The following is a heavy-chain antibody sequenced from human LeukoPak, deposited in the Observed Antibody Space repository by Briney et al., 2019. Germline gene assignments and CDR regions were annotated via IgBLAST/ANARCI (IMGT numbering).Heavy chain of an antibody. CDR2: SNPSGGST. Sequence: GASVKVSFKASGYTFTSYYMHWVRQAPGQGLEWMGLSNPSGGSTSYAQKFQGRVTMTRDTSTSTVYMELSSLRSEDTAVYYCARATQSSGWYWSTITTFDYWGQGTLVTVSS. CDR1: GYTFTSYY. D-gene: IGHD6-19*01. V-gene: IGHV1-46*01. CDR3: ARATQSSGWYWSTITTFDY. J-gene: IGHJ4*02.